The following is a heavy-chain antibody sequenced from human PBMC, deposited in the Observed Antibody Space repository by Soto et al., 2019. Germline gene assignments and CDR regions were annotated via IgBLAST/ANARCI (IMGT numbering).Heavy chain of an antibody. CDR1: GFTFSSYS. Sequence: EVQLVESGGGLVQPGGSLRLSCAASGFTFSSYSMNWVRQAPGKGLEWLSYISSSSSTIYYADSVKGRFTISRDNANNSLYLQMNSLRDEDTAVYYCARDFGLLLCSSTSCQYYYYGMDVWGQGTTVTVSS. D-gene: IGHD2-2*01. CDR3: ARDFGLLLCSSTSCQYYYYGMDV. CDR2: ISSSSSTI. J-gene: IGHJ6*02. V-gene: IGHV3-48*02.